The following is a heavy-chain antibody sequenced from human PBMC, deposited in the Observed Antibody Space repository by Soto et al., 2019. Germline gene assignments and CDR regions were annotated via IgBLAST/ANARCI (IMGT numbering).Heavy chain of an antibody. CDR3: ARTYCSGGSCYDY. CDR2: IYYSGST. Sequence: SETLSLTCTVSGGSISSYYWSWIRQPPGKGLEWIGYIYYSGSTNYNPSLKSRVTISVDTSKNQFSLKLSSVTAADTAVYYCARTYCSGGSCYDYWGQGTLVTVSS. V-gene: IGHV4-59*01. J-gene: IGHJ4*02. D-gene: IGHD2-15*01. CDR1: GGSISSYY.